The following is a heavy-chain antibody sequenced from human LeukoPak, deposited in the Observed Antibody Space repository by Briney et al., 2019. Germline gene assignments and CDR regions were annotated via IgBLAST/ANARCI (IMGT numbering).Heavy chain of an antibody. V-gene: IGHV1-69*01. Sequence: ASVTVSCKASGGTFSSYAISWVRQAPGQGLEWMGGIIPIFGTANYAQKFQGRVTITADESTSTAYMELSSLRSEDTAVYYCARGGGYYDSSGHTTFDYWGQGTLVTVSS. D-gene: IGHD3-22*01. CDR2: IIPIFGTA. CDR1: GGTFSSYA. J-gene: IGHJ4*02. CDR3: ARGGGYYDSSGHTTFDY.